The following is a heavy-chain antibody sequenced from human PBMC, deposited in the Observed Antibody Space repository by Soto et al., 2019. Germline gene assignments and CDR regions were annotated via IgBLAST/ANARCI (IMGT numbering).Heavy chain of an antibody. CDR2: IYYSGST. D-gene: IGHD6-19*01. V-gene: IGHV4-59*08. CDR3: ARRYSSGFDF. CDR1: GGSISSYY. J-gene: IGHJ4*02. Sequence: SETPSLTCTVSGGSISSYYWIWIRQPPGKGLEWIGYIYYSGSTNYNPSLKSRVTISVDTSKNQFSLKLSSVTAADTAVYYCARRYSSGFDFWGQGTLVTVSS.